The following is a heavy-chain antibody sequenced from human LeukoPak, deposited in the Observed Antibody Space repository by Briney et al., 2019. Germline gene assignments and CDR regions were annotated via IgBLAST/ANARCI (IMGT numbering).Heavy chain of an antibody. CDR2: IIPILGIA. CDR3: ARDGRLRLGETHSAKVNYFDY. Sequence: SVKVSCKASGGTFSSYAISWVRQAPGQGLEWMGRIIPILGIANYAQKFQGRVTITADKSTSTAYMELSSLRSEDTAVYYCARDGRLRLGETHSAKVNYFDYWGQGTLVTVSS. J-gene: IGHJ4*02. D-gene: IGHD3-16*01. V-gene: IGHV1-69*04. CDR1: GGTFSSYA.